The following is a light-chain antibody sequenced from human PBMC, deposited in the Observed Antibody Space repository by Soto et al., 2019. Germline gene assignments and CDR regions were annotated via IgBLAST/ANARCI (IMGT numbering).Light chain of an antibody. CDR2: DAS. CDR1: QSVTKY. J-gene: IGKJ2*03. CDR3: QQRSSWYS. Sequence: EIVLAQSPATLSLSPGERATLSCRASQSVTKYLAWYQQKPGQAPRLLIYDASNEATGVPARCSGSGSGTDFTLTISSLQPEDFAVYYCQQRSSWYSFGQGTKLEIK. V-gene: IGKV3-11*01.